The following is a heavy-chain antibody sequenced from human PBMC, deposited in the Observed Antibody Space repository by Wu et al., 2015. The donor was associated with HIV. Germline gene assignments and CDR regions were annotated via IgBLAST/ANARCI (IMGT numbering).Heavy chain of an antibody. J-gene: IGHJ4*02. Sequence: QVQLVQSGAEVKKPVSSVKVSCKASGGTFRNYAINWVRQAPGQGLEWMGRIIPTFDTTNYAQQFQGRVTITADEFMTTAYMELTSLRSEDTAVYYCATGGFLWGSYRYKSPDRWGQGTLITVSS. CDR3: ATGGFLWGSYRYKSPDR. D-gene: IGHD3-16*02. CDR2: IIPTFDTT. V-gene: IGHV1-69*13. CDR1: GGTFRNYA.